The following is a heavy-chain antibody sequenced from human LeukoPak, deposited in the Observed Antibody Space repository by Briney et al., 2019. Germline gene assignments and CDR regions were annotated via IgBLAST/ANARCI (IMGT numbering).Heavy chain of an antibody. J-gene: IGHJ4*02. Sequence: GGSLRLSCAASGFTFSSYAMSWVRQAPGKGLEWVSAVSGSGGSTYCADSVKGRFTISRDNSKNTLYLQMNSLRAEDTAVYYCAKVQPMYYYDSSGNDYWGQGTLVTVSS. CDR3: AKVQPMYYYDSSGNDY. D-gene: IGHD3-22*01. CDR2: VSGSGGST. CDR1: GFTFSSYA. V-gene: IGHV3-23*01.